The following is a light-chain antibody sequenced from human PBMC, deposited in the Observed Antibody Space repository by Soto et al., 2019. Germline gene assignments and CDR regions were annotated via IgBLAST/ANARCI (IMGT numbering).Light chain of an antibody. Sequence: EIVLTQSPGTLSLSPGERATLSCRASQSVNRRYLAWYQQKPGQAPRLLIYGASSRATGIPDRFSGTGSGTDFALIINILEPEDFSVYYCPQYGSAPYTFRLGTKLEI. CDR2: GAS. CDR3: PQYGSAPYT. V-gene: IGKV3-20*01. J-gene: IGKJ2*01. CDR1: QSVNRRY.